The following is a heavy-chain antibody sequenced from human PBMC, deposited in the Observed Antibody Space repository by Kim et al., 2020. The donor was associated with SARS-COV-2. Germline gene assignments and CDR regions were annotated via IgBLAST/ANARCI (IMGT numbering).Heavy chain of an antibody. V-gene: IGHV1-8*01. Sequence: FQGRVTMTRNTSISTAYMELSSLRSEDTAVYYCARHEEDGDYGDDGWFDPWGQGTLVTVSS. J-gene: IGHJ5*02. D-gene: IGHD4-17*01. CDR3: ARHEEDGDYGDDGWFDP.